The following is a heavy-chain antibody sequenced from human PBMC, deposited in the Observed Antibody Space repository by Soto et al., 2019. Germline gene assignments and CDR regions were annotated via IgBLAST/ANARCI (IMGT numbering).Heavy chain of an antibody. D-gene: IGHD3-22*01. Sequence: QVQLVESGGGVVQPGRSLRLSCAASGFTFSSYGMHWVRQAPGKGLEWVAVIWYDGSNKYYADSVKGRFTISRDNSKKSLYLQMTCVRAEDTGVYYCARGGGYASSGYYYSLFDYWGQGTLVTVSS. CDR3: ARGGGYASSGYYYSLFDY. V-gene: IGHV3-33*01. J-gene: IGHJ4*02. CDR1: GFTFSSYG. CDR2: IWYDGSNK.